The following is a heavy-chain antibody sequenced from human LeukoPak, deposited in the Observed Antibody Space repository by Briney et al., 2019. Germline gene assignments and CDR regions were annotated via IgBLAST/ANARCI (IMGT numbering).Heavy chain of an antibody. J-gene: IGHJ6*03. CDR1: GYSFTSYW. Sequence: GESLKISCKGSGYSFTSYWIGWGRQMPRKGLEWMGIIYPGDSDTSYSPSFQCQVTISADKSISTAYLKLSSLTAADTAMYYCARQSRYYMDVWGKGTTVTVSS. CDR3: ARQSRYYMDV. CDR2: IYPGDSDT. V-gene: IGHV5-51*01.